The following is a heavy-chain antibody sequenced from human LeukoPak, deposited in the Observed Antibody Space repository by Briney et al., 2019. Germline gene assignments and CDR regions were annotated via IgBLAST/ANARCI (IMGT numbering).Heavy chain of an antibody. D-gene: IGHD2-21*01. CDR1: GGSITSYY. CDR2: TSYSGST. CDR3: ARRIHLDY. J-gene: IGHJ4*02. V-gene: IGHV4-59*08. Sequence: SETLSLTCTVSGGSITSYYWNWIRQPPGKGLEWIGYTSYSGSTNYNPSLKSRATLSVDTSKNQFSLKLSSVTAADTAVYYCARRIHLDYWGQGTLVTVSS.